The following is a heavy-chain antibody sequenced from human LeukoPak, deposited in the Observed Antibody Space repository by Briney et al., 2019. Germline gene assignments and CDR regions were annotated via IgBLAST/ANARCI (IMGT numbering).Heavy chain of an antibody. J-gene: IGHJ4*02. V-gene: IGHV3-7*01. D-gene: IGHD3-16*01. CDR3: TRRLDD. CDR2: INHNGNVN. CDR1: GFTFSNYW. Sequence: GGSQRLCCAASGFTFSNYWMNWVRQAPGKGLEWVASINHNGNVNYYLDSVKGRFTISRDNAQNSLYLQMNGLRVEDTAVYYCTRRLDDWGQGTLVTVSS.